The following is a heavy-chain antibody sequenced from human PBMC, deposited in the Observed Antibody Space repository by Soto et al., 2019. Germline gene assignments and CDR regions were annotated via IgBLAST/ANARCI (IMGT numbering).Heavy chain of an antibody. CDR1: GYIFIDYW. CDR2: VYPRDSDT. D-gene: IGHD2-15*01. V-gene: IGHV5-51*01. CDR3: ARPPLPGYSIHFNS. Sequence: ESLKISLKASGYIFIDYWIIGVRQMPGKGLEWMGIVYPRDSDTRYSPSFQGQVTISADRSTGTAFLQWRSLKASDTALYYCARPPLPGYSIHFNSWGQGTLVTVSS. J-gene: IGHJ4*02.